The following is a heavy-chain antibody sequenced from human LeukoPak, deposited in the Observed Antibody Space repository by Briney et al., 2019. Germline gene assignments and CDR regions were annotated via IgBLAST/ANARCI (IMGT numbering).Heavy chain of an antibody. V-gene: IGHV1-18*01. Sequence: ASVKVSCKAFGYTFTSYGISWVRQAPGQGLEWMGWISAYNGNTNYAQKLQGRVTMTTDTSTSTAYMELRSLRSDDTAVYYCASPAGSYYDFWSGYSAPFDYWGQGTLVTVSS. D-gene: IGHD3-3*01. CDR1: GYTFTSYG. CDR2: ISAYNGNT. CDR3: ASPAGSYYDFWSGYSAPFDY. J-gene: IGHJ4*02.